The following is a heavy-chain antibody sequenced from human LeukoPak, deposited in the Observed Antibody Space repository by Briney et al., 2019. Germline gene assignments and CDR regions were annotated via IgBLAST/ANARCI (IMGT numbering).Heavy chain of an antibody. J-gene: IGHJ4*02. CDR1: GFTFSSYS. CDR2: ISSSSSTI. V-gene: IGHV3-48*01. Sequence: PGGSLRLSCAASGFTFSSYSMNWVRQAPGKGLEWVSSISSSSSTIHYADSVKGRFTVSRDNAKNSLYLQMNSLRAEDTALYYCARARGHDSSGSHFDYWGQGTLVTVSS. D-gene: IGHD3-22*01. CDR3: ARARGHDSSGSHFDY.